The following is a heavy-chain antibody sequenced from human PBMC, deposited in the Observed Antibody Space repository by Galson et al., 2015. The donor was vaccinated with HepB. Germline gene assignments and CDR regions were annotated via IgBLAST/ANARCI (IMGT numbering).Heavy chain of an antibody. V-gene: IGHV1-69*02. Sequence: CKASGGTFSSYTISWVRQAPGQGLEWMGRIIPILGIANYAQKFQGRVTITADKSTSTAYMELSSLRSEDTAVYYCARRGVKDAFDIWGQGTMVTVSS. CDR1: GGTFSSYT. CDR2: IIPILGIA. CDR3: ARRGVKDAFDI. D-gene: IGHD2-21*01. J-gene: IGHJ3*02.